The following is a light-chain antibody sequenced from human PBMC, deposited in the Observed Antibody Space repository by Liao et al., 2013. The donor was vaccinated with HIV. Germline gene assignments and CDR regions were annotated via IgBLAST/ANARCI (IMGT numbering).Light chain of an antibody. CDR2: YDS. CDR3: QVWHDTTDHFV. V-gene: IGLV3-21*04. Sequence: SYELTQPPSVSVAPGKTARLACGGDNIRRKSVHWYQQKPGQAPLLVMYYDSDRPSGIPERFSGSKSGNTATLTISGVEAGDEADYYCQVWHDTTDHFVFGTGTQVTVL. J-gene: IGLJ1*01. CDR1: NIRRKS.